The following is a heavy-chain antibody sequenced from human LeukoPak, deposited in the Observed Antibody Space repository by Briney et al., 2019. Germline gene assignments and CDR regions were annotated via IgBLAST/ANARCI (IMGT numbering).Heavy chain of an antibody. Sequence: ASVKVPCKASGGTFSSYAISWVRQAPGQGLEWMGGIIPIFVTANYAQKFQGRVTITADESTSTAYMELSSLRSEDTAVYYCARGGWSGDSSSWFPSWFDPWGQGTLVTVSS. D-gene: IGHD6-13*01. V-gene: IGHV1-69*01. CDR3: ARGGWSGDSSSWFPSWFDP. J-gene: IGHJ5*02. CDR2: IIPIFVTA. CDR1: GGTFSSYA.